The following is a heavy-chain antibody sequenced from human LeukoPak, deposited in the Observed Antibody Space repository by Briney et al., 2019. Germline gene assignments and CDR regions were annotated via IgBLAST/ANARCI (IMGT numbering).Heavy chain of an antibody. CDR3: ARDSGNYLDAFDI. CDR2: ISSSSNYT. Sequence: GGSLRLSCAASGFTFSSYSMNWVRQAPGKGLEWVSSISSSSNYTFYADSVKGRFTISRDNARNSLYLQMNSLRAEDTAVYYCARDSGNYLDAFDIWGQGTMVTVSS. J-gene: IGHJ3*02. CDR1: GFTFSSYS. V-gene: IGHV3-21*01. D-gene: IGHD1-7*01.